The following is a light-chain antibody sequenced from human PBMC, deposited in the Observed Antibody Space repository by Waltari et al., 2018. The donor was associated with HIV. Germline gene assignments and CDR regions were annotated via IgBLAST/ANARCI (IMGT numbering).Light chain of an antibody. CDR2: LTS. V-gene: IGKV2-28*01. Sequence: DIVMTQSPLALVVTPGEPASISFRSSRMLLETNGYHFLQWYVQKAGQSPQLLMFLTSKRASGVPDRFSGSGSGTDFTLRISSVQAEDVGVYYCMQALQRPLTFGGGTKVEIK. CDR1: RMLLETNGYHF. J-gene: IGKJ4*01. CDR3: MQALQRPLT.